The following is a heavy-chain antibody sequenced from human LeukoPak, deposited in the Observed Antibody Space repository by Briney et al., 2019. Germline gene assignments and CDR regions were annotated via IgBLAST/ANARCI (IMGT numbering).Heavy chain of an antibody. CDR2: IYPGDSDT. D-gene: IGHD3-16*02. J-gene: IGHJ4*02. CDR3: ARLQYGVIVPFDY. V-gene: IGHV5-51*01. CDR1: GYSFTNYW. Sequence: GESVKISCKGSGYSFTNYWIGWVRQMPRKGLEWMGIIYPGDSDTRYSPSFQGQVTISADKSISTAYLQWSSLKASDTAMYYCARLQYGVIVPFDYWGQGTLVTVSS.